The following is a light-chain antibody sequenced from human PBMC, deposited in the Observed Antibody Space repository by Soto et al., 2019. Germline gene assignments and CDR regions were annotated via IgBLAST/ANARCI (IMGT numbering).Light chain of an antibody. CDR1: QSVSDNY. Sequence: EVVLTQSLATLSLSPGERATLSCSANQSVSDNYLAWYQQKPGQAPRLLIYGASSRATDIPDRFSGSGSGTDFTLTISRLEPEDFAMFYCHQYGSSPFTFGPGTKVDI. CDR2: GAS. J-gene: IGKJ3*01. V-gene: IGKV3-20*01. CDR3: HQYGSSPFT.